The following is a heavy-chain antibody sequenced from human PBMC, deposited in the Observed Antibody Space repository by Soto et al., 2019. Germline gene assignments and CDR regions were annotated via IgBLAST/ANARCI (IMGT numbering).Heavy chain of an antibody. D-gene: IGHD3-3*01. CDR3: ARSVIGDDFWSGYHTAYYYYYMDV. CDR2: INAGNGNT. J-gene: IGHJ6*03. Sequence: GASVKVSCKASGYTFTSYAMHWVRQAPGQRLEWMGWINAGNGNTKYSQKFQGRVTITRDTSAGTAYMELSSLRSEDTAVYYCARSVIGDDFWSGYHTAYYYYYMDVWGKGTTGTVSS. V-gene: IGHV1-3*01. CDR1: GYTFTSYA.